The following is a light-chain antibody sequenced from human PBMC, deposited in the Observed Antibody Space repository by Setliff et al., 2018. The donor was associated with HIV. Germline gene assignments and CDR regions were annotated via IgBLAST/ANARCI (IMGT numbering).Light chain of an antibody. CDR2: ENN. Sequence: QSVLTQPPSVSAAPGQRITISCSGSNSNIGNNYVSWYQQFPGTAPKLLIYENNKRPSGIPDRFSGSQSGTSATLGITGLQTGDEGDFYCASWDTSLSAVVFGGGTKVTV. CDR1: NSNIGNNY. V-gene: IGLV1-51*02. J-gene: IGLJ2*01. CDR3: ASWDTSLSAVV.